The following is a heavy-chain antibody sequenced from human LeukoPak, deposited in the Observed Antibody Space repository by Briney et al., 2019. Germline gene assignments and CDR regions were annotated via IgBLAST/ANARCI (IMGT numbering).Heavy chain of an antibody. Sequence: PSETLSLTCTVSGGSISSSSYYWGWIRQPPGKGLEWIGSIYYSGSTYYNPSLKSRVTISVDTSKNQFSLKLSSVTAADTAVYYCARQDYDFWSGYPTYYYMDVWGKGTTVTVSS. CDR3: ARQDYDFWSGYPTYYYMDV. CDR2: IYYSGST. J-gene: IGHJ6*03. D-gene: IGHD3-3*01. CDR1: GGSISSSSYY. V-gene: IGHV4-39*01.